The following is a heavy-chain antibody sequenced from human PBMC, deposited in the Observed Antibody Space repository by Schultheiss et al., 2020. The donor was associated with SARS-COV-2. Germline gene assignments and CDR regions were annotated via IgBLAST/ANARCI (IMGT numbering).Heavy chain of an antibody. V-gene: IGHV4-39*01. CDR3: ARQDGAAAGTGRLYYYYYYMDV. D-gene: IGHD6-13*01. Sequence: WVRQGPGKGLEWIGSIYYSGSTYYNPSLKSRVTISVDTSKNQFSLKLSSVTAADTAVYYCARQDGAAAGTGRLYYYYYYMDVWGKGTTVTVSS. CDR2: IYYSGST. J-gene: IGHJ6*03.